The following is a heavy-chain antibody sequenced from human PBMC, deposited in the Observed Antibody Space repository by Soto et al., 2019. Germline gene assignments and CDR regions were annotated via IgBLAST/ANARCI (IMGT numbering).Heavy chain of an antibody. J-gene: IGHJ6*03. D-gene: IGHD2-15*01. CDR1: GGSIRSYC. V-gene: IGHV4-59*08. CDR2: ICNSGTT. CDR3: AGGASMVVATRRLMDA. Sequence: QVQLQESGPTLVKPSETLSLTCTVSGGSIRSYCWTWLRQPPGEGLEWIGCICNSGTTNYNPSLKSRVAISIDNQKNLFALQLSFVTVADTACYCCAGGASMVVATRRLMDALGKGTTVTFSS.